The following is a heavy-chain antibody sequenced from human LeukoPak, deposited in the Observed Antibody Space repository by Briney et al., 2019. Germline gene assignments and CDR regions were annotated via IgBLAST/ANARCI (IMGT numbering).Heavy chain of an antibody. V-gene: IGHV1-69*06. CDR2: IIPICGTA. J-gene: IGHJ1*01. CDR1: GGTFSSYA. Sequence: GASVKVSCKASGGTFSSYAISWVRQAPGQGLEWMGGIIPICGTANYAQKFQGRVTITADKSTSTAYMELSSLRSEDTAVYYCARDLSSKSFQHWGQGTLVTVSS. CDR3: ARDLSSKSFQH.